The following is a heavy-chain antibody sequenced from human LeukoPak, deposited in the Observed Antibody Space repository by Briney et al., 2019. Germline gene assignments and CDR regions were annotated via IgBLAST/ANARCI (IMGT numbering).Heavy chain of an antibody. CDR2: IWGNGATT. CDR1: GFTFSTYS. J-gene: IGHJ4*02. D-gene: IGHD5-12*01. Sequence: GGSLRLSCTASGFTFSTYSINWLRQAPRKGLEWVSVIWGNGATTYYADSVKGRFTIYRDNSMNTVYLQMNSLRAEDTAIYYCAKDQRPDTGYDIDYWGQGTLVTVSS. CDR3: AKDQRPDTGYDIDY. V-gene: IGHV3-23*01.